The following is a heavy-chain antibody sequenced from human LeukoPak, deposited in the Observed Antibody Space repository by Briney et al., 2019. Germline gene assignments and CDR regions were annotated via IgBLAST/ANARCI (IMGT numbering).Heavy chain of an antibody. CDR2: ISAYNGYT. Sequence: ASVTVSCKASGYTFTSYGISWVRQAPGQGLEWMGWISAYNGYTNYAQKFQGRVTMTTDTSTRTAYMELRSLRSDDTAIYYCAKDHAASRIAVAGKGPSNFWGQGTLVTVSS. J-gene: IGHJ4*02. V-gene: IGHV1-18*01. D-gene: IGHD6-19*01. CDR1: GYTFTSYG. CDR3: AKDHAASRIAVAGKGPSNF.